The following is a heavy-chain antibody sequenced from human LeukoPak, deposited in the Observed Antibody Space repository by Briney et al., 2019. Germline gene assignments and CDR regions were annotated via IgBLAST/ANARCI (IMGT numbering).Heavy chain of an antibody. V-gene: IGHV4-34*01. CDR3: ASLPHCSGGSCYANYYYYGMDV. D-gene: IGHD2-15*01. CDR1: GGSFSGYY. CDR2: INHSGST. Sequence: SETRSLTCAVYGGSFSGYYCSWIRQPPGKGMEWIGEINHSGSTNYNPSLKSRVTISVDTSKNQFSLKLSSVTAADTAVYYCASLPHCSGGSCYANYYYYGMDVWGQGTTVTVSS. J-gene: IGHJ6*02.